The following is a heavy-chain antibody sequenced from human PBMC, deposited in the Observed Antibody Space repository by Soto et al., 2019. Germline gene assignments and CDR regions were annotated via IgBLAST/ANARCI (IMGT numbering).Heavy chain of an antibody. CDR1: GGSVNSYTHY. CDR3: ARVAYGDYPGFDP. CDR2: IYYNGTT. Sequence: HVQLQESGPGLVKPSETLSLTCAVSGGSVNSYTHYWSWIRQPPGKVLEWIGHIYYNGTTYYNPSLKSRVTLLVDTSKNHFSLKMRSVTAADTAVYYCARVAYGDYPGFDPWGQGTLVTVSS. J-gene: IGHJ5*02. D-gene: IGHD4-17*01. V-gene: IGHV4-61*03.